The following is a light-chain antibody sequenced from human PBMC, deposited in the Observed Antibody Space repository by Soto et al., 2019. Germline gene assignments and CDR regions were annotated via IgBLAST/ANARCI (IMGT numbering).Light chain of an antibody. J-gene: IGLJ3*02. CDR1: SSDVGGYNH. Sequence: QSVLTQPASVSGSPGQSITISCTGTSSDVGGYNHVSWYQQHPGKAPKLIIFDVSNRPSGVSNRFSGSKSGNTASLTISGLQAEDEADYYCSSYTSSTTLVFGGGTQLTVL. V-gene: IGLV2-14*03. CDR3: SSYTSSTTLV. CDR2: DVS.